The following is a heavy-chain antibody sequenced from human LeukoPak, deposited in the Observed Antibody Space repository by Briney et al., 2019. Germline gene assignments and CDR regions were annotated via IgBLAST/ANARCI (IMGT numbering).Heavy chain of an antibody. CDR1: GFTVISNY. Sequence: GGSLRLSCAASGFTVISNYMSWVRQAPGKGLEWVSVIYSGGSTYYADSVKGRFTISRDNSKNTLYLQMNSLRAEDTAVYYCAKGRYDYGDYDAFDIWGQGTMVTVSS. CDR2: IYSGGST. D-gene: IGHD4-17*01. CDR3: AKGRYDYGDYDAFDI. J-gene: IGHJ3*02. V-gene: IGHV3-53*01.